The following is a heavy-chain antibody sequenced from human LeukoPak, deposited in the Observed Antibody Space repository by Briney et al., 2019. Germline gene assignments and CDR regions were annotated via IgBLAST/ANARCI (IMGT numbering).Heavy chain of an antibody. Sequence: SQTLSLTCTVSGGSISGGGYYWSWIRQHPGKDLEWIGYIYYSGSTYYNPSLKSRVTISVDTSKNQFSLKLSSFTAADTAVYSCARVWVNGWGSFLDYWGQGTLVTVPS. D-gene: IGHD3-10*01. CDR3: ARVWVNGWGSFLDY. CDR1: GGSISGGGYY. V-gene: IGHV4-31*03. J-gene: IGHJ4*02. CDR2: IYYSGST.